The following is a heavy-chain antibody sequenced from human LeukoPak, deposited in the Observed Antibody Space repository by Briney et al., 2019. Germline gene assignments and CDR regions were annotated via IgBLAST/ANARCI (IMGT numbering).Heavy chain of an antibody. J-gene: IGHJ3*02. V-gene: IGHV1-2*02. D-gene: IGHD3-22*01. CDR1: GYTFTGYY. CDR3: ARGDYYDSSGYSLYAFDI. Sequence: ASVKVSCKASGYTFTGYYMHWVRQAPGQGLEWMGWINPNSGGTNYAQKFQGRVTMTRDTSISTAYMELSRPRSDDTAVYYCARGDYYDSSGYSLYAFDIWGQGTMVTVSS. CDR2: INPNSGGT.